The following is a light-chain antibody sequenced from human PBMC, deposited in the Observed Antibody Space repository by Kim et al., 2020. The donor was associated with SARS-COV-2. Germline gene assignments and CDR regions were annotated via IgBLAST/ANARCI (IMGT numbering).Light chain of an antibody. J-gene: IGLJ2*01. Sequence: GSPGQTASNTCSGDKLGDKYACWYQQKPGQSPVLVIYQDSKRPSGIPERFSGSNSGNTVTLTISGTQAMDEADYYCQAWDSSTVVFGGGTQLTVL. V-gene: IGLV3-1*01. CDR3: QAWDSSTVV. CDR1: KLGDKY. CDR2: QDS.